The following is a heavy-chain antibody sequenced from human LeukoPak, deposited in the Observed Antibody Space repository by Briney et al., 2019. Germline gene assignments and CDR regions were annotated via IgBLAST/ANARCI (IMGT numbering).Heavy chain of an antibody. J-gene: IGHJ6*02. CDR1: GFTFSSYW. CDR2: IKQDGSEK. CDR3: ARVNGYSYGSYYYYYGMDV. D-gene: IGHD5-18*01. Sequence: PGGSLRLSCAASGFTFSSYWMSWVRQAPGKGLEWVANIKQDGSEKYYVDSVKGRFPISRDNAKNSLYLQMNSLRVEDTAVYYCARVNGYSYGSYYYYYGMDVWGQGTTVTVSS. V-gene: IGHV3-7*01.